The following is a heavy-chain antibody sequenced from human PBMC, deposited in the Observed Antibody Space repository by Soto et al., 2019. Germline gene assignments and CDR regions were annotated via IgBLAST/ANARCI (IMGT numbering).Heavy chain of an antibody. V-gene: IGHV1-2*02. Sequence: ASVKVSCKTSGYTFTGYYMHWVRQAPGQGLEWMGWINPNSGGTNYAQKFQGRVTMTRDTSISTAYMELSRLRSDDTAVYYCARGVVVPATIDPIHYYYFDYWGQGTLVTVSS. CDR3: ARGVVVPATIDPIHYYYFDY. CDR1: GYTFTGYY. CDR2: INPNSGGT. D-gene: IGHD2-2*02. J-gene: IGHJ4*02.